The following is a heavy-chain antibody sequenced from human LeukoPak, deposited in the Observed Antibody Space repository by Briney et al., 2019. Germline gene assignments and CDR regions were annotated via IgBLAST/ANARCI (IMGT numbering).Heavy chain of an antibody. Sequence: SSGTLSLTCAVSGGSISSSNWWSWVRQPPGKGLEWIGEIYHSGSTNYNPSLKSRVTISVDTSKNQFSLKLSSVTAVDTAMYYCSRDQIYCSGGSCYNAMDVWGQGTTVTVSS. D-gene: IGHD2-15*01. CDR2: IYHSGST. V-gene: IGHV4-4*02. CDR3: SRDQIYCSGGSCYNAMDV. CDR1: GGSISSSNW. J-gene: IGHJ6*02.